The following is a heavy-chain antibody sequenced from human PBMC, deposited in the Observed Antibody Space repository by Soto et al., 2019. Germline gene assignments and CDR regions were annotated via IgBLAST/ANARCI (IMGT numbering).Heavy chain of an antibody. CDR3: ASTPGYCSGGSCYSLAFDI. Sequence: SQTHSLTCAISGDSVSSNSAAWNWIRQSPSRGLEWLGRTYYRSKWYNDYAVSVKSRITINPDTSKNQFSLQLNSVTPEDTVVYYCASTPGYCSGGSCYSLAFDIWGQGTMVTVSS. V-gene: IGHV6-1*01. J-gene: IGHJ3*02. CDR1: GDSVSSNSAA. D-gene: IGHD2-15*01. CDR2: TYYRSKWYN.